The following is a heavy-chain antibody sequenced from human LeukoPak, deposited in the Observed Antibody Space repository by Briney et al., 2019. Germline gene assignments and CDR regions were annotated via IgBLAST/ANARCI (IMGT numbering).Heavy chain of an antibody. CDR3: TTRRQDGC. J-gene: IGHJ4*02. CDR2: IKSKIDGGTI. V-gene: IGHV3-15*01. CDR1: GFALSDAW. Sequence: GGSLRLSCVGSGFALSDAWISWVRQAPGKGLEWVGRIKSKIDGGTIDYAAPVKGRFTISRDDSRNRLYLQMNSLKTEDTAVYYCTTRRQDGCWGQGTLVTVS. D-gene: IGHD6-25*01.